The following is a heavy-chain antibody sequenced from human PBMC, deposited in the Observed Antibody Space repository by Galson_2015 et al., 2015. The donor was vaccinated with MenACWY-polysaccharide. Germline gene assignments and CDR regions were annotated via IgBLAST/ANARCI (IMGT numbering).Heavy chain of an antibody. J-gene: IGHJ5*02. CDR1: GGSISTGSSY. Sequence: TLSLTCSVSGGSISTGSSYWSWIRQPAGKGLEWIGRIHSRGSTDYSPSLKSRVTISTDTSRNQLSLKLSSVTAADTAVYYCARSLGYSDSAFDNGRDVDRRFDPWVQGTLVTVSS. CDR3: ARSLGYSDSAFDNGRDVDRRFDP. CDR2: IHSRGST. D-gene: IGHD5-12*01. V-gene: IGHV4-61*02.